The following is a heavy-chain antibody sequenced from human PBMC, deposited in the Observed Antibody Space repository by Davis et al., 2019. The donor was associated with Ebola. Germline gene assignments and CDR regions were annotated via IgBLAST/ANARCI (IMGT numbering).Heavy chain of an antibody. CDR3: AREGRIFGCDY. V-gene: IGHV3-74*01. D-gene: IGHD3-3*01. J-gene: IGHJ4*02. CDR1: GFSFSSYW. Sequence: HTGGSLRLSCAASGFSFSSYWMHWVRQAPGKGLVWASRIKTDGSSTGYGDSVQGRFTISRDNAKNTLFLQMNDLRAEDTAVYYCAREGRIFGCDYWGQGALVTVSS. CDR2: IKTDGSST.